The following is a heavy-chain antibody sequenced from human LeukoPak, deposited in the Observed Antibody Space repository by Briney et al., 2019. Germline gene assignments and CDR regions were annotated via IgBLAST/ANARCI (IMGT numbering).Heavy chain of an antibody. CDR2: VKKKADRYAT. J-gene: IGHJ4*02. D-gene: IGHD1-14*01. Sequence: PGGSLRLSCVASGFTFIGAAIHWVRQAPGEGLEWVGRVKKKADRYATAYTASRKDRFIIARDDSENTVYLQTNSLQSEDPAMSSCTRGRLGGSNTDNGFDYWGQGTLVTVSS. V-gene: IGHV3-73*01. CDR3: TRGRLGGSNTDNGFDY. CDR1: GFTFIGAA.